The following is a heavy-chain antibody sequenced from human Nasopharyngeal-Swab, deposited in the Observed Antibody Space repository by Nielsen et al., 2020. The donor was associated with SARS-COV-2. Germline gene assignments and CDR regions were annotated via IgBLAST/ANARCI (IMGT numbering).Heavy chain of an antibody. V-gene: IGHV4-4*02. Sequence: WIRQPPGRGPEWIGEIHRGGTTNYNPSLESRVHISLVKSKNQFSLRLNSVTAADTAVYYCANVRVASAGTFDFWGLGTLVTVSS. J-gene: IGHJ4*02. CDR3: ANVRVASAGTFDF. D-gene: IGHD6-13*01. CDR2: IHRGGTT.